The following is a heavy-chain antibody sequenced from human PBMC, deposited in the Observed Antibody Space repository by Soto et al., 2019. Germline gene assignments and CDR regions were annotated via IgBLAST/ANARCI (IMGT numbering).Heavy chain of an antibody. Sequence: EVQLVESGGGLVQPGGSLRLSCAASGFTFSSYWMHWVRQAPGKGLVWVSRINRDGSSTSYADSVTGRFTISRDNAKNTLYLQMNRLRAEDTAVYYCTRVAYGAWGVFDYWGQGAMVSFSS. CDR3: TRVAYGAWGVFDY. J-gene: IGHJ4*02. V-gene: IGHV3-74*01. CDR2: INRDGSST. D-gene: IGHD4-17*01. CDR1: GFTFSSYW.